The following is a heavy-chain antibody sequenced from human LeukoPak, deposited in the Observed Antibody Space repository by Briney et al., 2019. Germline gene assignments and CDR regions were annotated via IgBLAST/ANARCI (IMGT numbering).Heavy chain of an antibody. CDR1: GFTFSSYE. V-gene: IGHV3-48*03. CDR2: SSSSGRTI. D-gene: IGHD3-10*01. Sequence: GGSLRLSCAASGFTFSSYEMNWVRQAPGKGLEWVSYSSSSGRTIYYADSVKGRFTVSRDNAKNSLYLQMNSLRAEDTAVYYCARDRGGGPRDAFDIWGQGTMVTVSS. CDR3: ARDRGGGPRDAFDI. J-gene: IGHJ3*02.